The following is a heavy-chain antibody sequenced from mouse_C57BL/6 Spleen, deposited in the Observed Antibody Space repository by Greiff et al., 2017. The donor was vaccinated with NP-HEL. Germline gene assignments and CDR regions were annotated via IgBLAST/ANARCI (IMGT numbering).Heavy chain of an antibody. CDR3: AREEDGYYAWFAY. Sequence: EVKLVESGGGLVKPGGSLKLSCAASGFTFSSYAMSWVRQTPEKRLEWVATISDGGSYTYYPDNVKGRFTISRDNAKNNLYLQMSHLKSEDTAMYYCAREEDGYYAWFAYWGQGTLVTVSA. CDR1: GFTFSSYA. V-gene: IGHV5-4*01. CDR2: ISDGGSYT. J-gene: IGHJ3*01. D-gene: IGHD2-3*01.